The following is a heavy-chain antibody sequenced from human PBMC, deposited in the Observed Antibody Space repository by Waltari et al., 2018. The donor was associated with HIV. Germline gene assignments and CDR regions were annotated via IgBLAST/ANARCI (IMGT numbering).Heavy chain of an antibody. CDR2: INTDGSGT. CDR3: ARGGHCSGISCYTGDYSYGLDV. CDR1: GFTFSSSW. Sequence: EVQLVESGGGLVQPGGSLRLSCAASGFTFSSSWIHWVRQAPGKGLVWVSRINTDGSGTSYADSVKGRFTISRDNAKNTLYLQMNSLRAEDTAVYYCARGGHCSGISCYTGDYSYGLDVWGQGTTVTVSS. D-gene: IGHD2-2*02. V-gene: IGHV3-74*01. J-gene: IGHJ6*02.